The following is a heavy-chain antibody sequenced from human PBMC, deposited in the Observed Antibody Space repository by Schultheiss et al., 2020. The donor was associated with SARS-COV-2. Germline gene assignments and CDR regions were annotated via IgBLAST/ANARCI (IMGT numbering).Heavy chain of an antibody. CDR1: GFTFSIYG. CDR2: ISYDGSNE. CDR3: AKGERSYYYGMDV. Sequence: GGSLRLSCAASGFTFSIYGMHWVRQAPGKGLEWVALISYDGSNEYYAASVKGRFTISRDNSKNTLYLQMNSLKPEDTAVYYCAKGERSYYYGMDVWGQGTTVTVSS. V-gene: IGHV3-30*18. J-gene: IGHJ6*02.